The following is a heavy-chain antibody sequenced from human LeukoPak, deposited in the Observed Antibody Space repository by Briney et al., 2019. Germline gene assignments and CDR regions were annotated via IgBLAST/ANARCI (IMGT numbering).Heavy chain of an antibody. Sequence: ASESLSLTCSVSGGAMNNYFWSWIRQPPGKGLEWIGYIYYSGSTNYNPSLKSRVTRSVDTSKNQFSLKLSSVTAADTAVYYCARSGYNYGPYDYWGQGSLVTVSS. J-gene: IGHJ4*02. CDR3: ARSGYNYGPYDY. V-gene: IGHV4-59*01. D-gene: IGHD5-18*01. CDR1: GGAMNNYF. CDR2: IYYSGST.